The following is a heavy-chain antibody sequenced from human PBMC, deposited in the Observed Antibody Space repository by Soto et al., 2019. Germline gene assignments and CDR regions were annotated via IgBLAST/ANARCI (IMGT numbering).Heavy chain of an antibody. J-gene: IGHJ4*02. D-gene: IGHD6-19*01. CDR1: GYTFTSYD. V-gene: IGHV1-8*01. CDR3: AKGSSGWYERFDY. Sequence: ASVKVSCKASGYTFTSYDINWVRQATGQGLEWMGWMNPNSGNTGYAQKFQGRVTMTKNTLYLQMNSLRAEDTAVYYCAKGSSGWYERFDYWSQGTLVTVSS. CDR2: MNPNSGNT.